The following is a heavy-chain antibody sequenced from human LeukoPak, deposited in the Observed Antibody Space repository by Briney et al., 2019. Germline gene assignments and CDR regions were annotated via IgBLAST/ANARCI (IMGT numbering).Heavy chain of an antibody. J-gene: IGHJ5*02. CDR1: GYTLTELS. D-gene: IGHD2-15*01. V-gene: IGHV1-24*01. Sequence: GASVKLSCKVSGYTLTELSMHWVRQAPGKGLEWMGGFDPEDGETIYAQKFQGRVTMTEDTSTDTAYMELSSLRSEDTAVYYCATDRLYCSGGSCFGWFDPWGQGTLVTVSS. CDR2: FDPEDGET. CDR3: ATDRLYCSGGSCFGWFDP.